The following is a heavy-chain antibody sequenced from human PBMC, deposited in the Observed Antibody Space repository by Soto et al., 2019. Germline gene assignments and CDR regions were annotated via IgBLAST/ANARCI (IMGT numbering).Heavy chain of an antibody. CDR3: AREYPVTTPYYYYYGMDV. J-gene: IGHJ6*02. Sequence: GGSLRLSCAASGFTFSSYGMHWVRQAPGKGLEWVAVIWYDGSNKYYADSVKGRFTISRDNSKNTLYLQMNSLRAEDTAVYYCAREYPVTTPYYYYYGMDVWGQGTTVTVSS. D-gene: IGHD4-17*01. CDR2: IWYDGSNK. V-gene: IGHV3-33*01. CDR1: GFTFSSYG.